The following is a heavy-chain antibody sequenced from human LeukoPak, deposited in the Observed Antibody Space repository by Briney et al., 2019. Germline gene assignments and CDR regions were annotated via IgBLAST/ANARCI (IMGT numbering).Heavy chain of an antibody. CDR3: ATRLCSGGSCYGIDY. Sequence: GGSLRLSCAASGFTFSSYGMHGVRQAPGKGLEWVASIRNDGSNKDYADSVKGRLTISRDNTKNTLYLQMNSVRAEDKTLYYYATRLCSGGSCYGIDYWGQGTLVTVSS. CDR2: IRNDGSNK. J-gene: IGHJ4*02. V-gene: IGHV3-30*02. D-gene: IGHD2-15*01. CDR1: GFTFSSYG.